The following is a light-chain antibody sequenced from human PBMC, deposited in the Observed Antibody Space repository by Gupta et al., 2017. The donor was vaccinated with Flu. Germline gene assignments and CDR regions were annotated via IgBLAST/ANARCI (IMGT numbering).Light chain of an antibody. CDR3: EAWDDSLNGPV. CDR1: SSNIGSNT. J-gene: IGLJ3*02. CDR2: SNN. Sequence: QSVLTQPPSASGTPGQRVTISCSGSSSNIGSNTVNWYQQLPGTAPKLLIYSNNQRPSGVPDRFSGSKSGNSASLAISGLQSEDEADYYCEAWDDSLNGPVFGGGTKLTVL. V-gene: IGLV1-44*01.